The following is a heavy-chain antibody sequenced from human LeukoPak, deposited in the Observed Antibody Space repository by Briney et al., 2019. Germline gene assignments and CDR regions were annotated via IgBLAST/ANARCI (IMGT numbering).Heavy chain of an antibody. CDR1: GGSFSGYY. Sequence: PSETLSLTCAAYGGSFSGYYWSWIRQPPGKGLEWIGYIYYSGSANYNPSLKSRVTISVDTSKNKFSLKLSSVTAADTAVFYCARVAYSGYDYRGYFDYWGQGTLGTVSS. V-gene: IGHV4-59*12. D-gene: IGHD5-12*01. CDR2: IYYSGSA. J-gene: IGHJ4*02. CDR3: ARVAYSGYDYRGYFDY.